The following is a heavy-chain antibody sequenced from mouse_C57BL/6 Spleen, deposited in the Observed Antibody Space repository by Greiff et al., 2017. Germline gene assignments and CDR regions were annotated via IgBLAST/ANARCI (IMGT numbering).Heavy chain of an antibody. Sequence: VQLQQSGAELMKPGASVKLSCKATGYTFTGYWIAWVKQRPGHGLEWIGEILPGSGSTNYNEKFKGKATFTADTSSNTAYMQLSSLTTEDSAIYYCARGRIYYDYVYYYDGWGQGTTLTVSS. J-gene: IGHJ2*01. CDR1: GYTFTGYW. V-gene: IGHV1-9*01. CDR3: ARGRIYYDYVYYYDG. D-gene: IGHD2-4*01. CDR2: ILPGSGST.